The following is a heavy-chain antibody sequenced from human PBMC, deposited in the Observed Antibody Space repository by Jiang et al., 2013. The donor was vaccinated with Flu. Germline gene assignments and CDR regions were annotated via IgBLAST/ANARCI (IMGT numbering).Heavy chain of an antibody. CDR3: AKVSLRSVDWYFDL. D-gene: IGHD5-12*01. CDR2: ISWNSGSI. Sequence: SGISWNSGSIGYADSVKGRFTISRDNAKNSLYLQMNSLRAEDTALYYCAKVSLRSVDWYFDLWGRGTLVTVSS. J-gene: IGHJ2*01. V-gene: IGHV3-9*01.